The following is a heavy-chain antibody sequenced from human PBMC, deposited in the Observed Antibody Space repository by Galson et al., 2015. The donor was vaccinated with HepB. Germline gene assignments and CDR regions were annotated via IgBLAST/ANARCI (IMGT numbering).Heavy chain of an antibody. Sequence: SLRLSCAASGFTFRIHGMNWVRQAPGKGLEWVAIIWSDGTNKYYADSVKGRFTISRDNSKNALYLQMNSLGAEDTAVYHCARESDPYKYWSALDFWGQGTLGTVSP. CDR1: GFTFRIHG. J-gene: IGHJ4*02. D-gene: IGHD3-3*01. CDR3: ARESDPYKYWSALDF. V-gene: IGHV3-33*01. CDR2: IWSDGTNK.